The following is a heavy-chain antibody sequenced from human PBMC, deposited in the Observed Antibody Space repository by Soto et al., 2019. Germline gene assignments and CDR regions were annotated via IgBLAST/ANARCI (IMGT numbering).Heavy chain of an antibody. Sequence: SETLSLTCTVSGGSISSYYWSWIRQPPGKGLEWIAYIYYTGSTNYNPSLKSRVTLSADTSKNQFSLNLSSVTAADTAMYYCARVDSSGSYFDSWGQGTLVTVSS. CDR1: GGSISSYY. V-gene: IGHV4-59*01. CDR3: ARVDSSGSYFDS. D-gene: IGHD3-22*01. CDR2: IYYTGST. J-gene: IGHJ4*02.